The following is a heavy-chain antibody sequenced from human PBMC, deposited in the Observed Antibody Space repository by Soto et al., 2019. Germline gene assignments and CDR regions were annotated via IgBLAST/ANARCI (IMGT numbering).Heavy chain of an antibody. Sequence: QVQLVQSGAEVKKPGSSVKVSCKASGGTFSSYAISWVRQAPGQGLEWMGGIIPIFGTANYAEKFQGRVTITADESTSAAYMELSSLRSEDTSVYYCARHVPAAGYYNGMDVWCQGTTVSVSS. CDR3: ARHVPAAGYYNGMDV. CDR1: GGTFSSYA. CDR2: IIPIFGTA. D-gene: IGHD2-2*01. V-gene: IGHV1-69*12. J-gene: IGHJ6*02.